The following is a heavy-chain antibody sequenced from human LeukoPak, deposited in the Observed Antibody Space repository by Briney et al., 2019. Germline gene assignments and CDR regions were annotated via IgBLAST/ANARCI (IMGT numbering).Heavy chain of an antibody. CDR1: GGSISSGSYY. J-gene: IGHJ5*02. CDR2: IYTSGST. D-gene: IGHD3-10*01. Sequence: SETLSLTCTVSGGSISSGSYYWSWIRQPAGEGLEWIGRIYTSGSTNYSPSLKSRVTISVDTSKNQFSLKLSSVTAADTAVYYCARTMVRGVIPTWGQGTLVTVSS. V-gene: IGHV4-61*02. CDR3: ARTMVRGVIPT.